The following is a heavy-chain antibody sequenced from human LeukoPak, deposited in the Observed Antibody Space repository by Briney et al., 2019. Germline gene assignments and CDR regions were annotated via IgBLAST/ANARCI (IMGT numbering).Heavy chain of an antibody. CDR3: ARNRGATFTPAFDY. CDR2: IYYSGST. J-gene: IGHJ4*02. Sequence: SETLSLTCTVSGGSISIYYWSWIRQPPGKGLEWIGYIYYSGSTNYNPSLKSRVTISVDTSKNQFSLKLSSVTAADTAVYYCARNRGATFTPAFDYWGQGTLVTVSS. CDR1: GGSISIYY. D-gene: IGHD1-26*01. V-gene: IGHV4-59*08.